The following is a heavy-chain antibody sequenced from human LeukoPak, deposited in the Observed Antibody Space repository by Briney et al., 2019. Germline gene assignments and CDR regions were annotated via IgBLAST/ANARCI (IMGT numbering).Heavy chain of an antibody. D-gene: IGHD6-13*01. J-gene: IGHJ4*02. CDR2: IYYSVRH. CDR3: ARVERVTYSGSWYYFDY. CDR1: GGSISSSSYY. V-gene: IGHV4-39*01. Sequence: PSETLSLTCTVPGGSISSSSYYWGRTRQPPGKGREWFGSIYYSVRHYDNPTLKSRVTIYVDTSKIQFSLKLSSVTATYTAVDYCARVERVTYSGSWYYFDYWGQGTLVTVSS.